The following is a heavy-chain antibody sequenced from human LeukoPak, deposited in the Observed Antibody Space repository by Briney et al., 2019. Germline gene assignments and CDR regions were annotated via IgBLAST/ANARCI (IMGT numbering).Heavy chain of an antibody. Sequence: GSSLRLPCAASGFTFSSYGMHWVRQAPGKGLEWVAVISYDGSNKYYADSVKGRFTISRDSSKNTLYLQMNSLRAEDTAVYYCAKERGDIAAAGIWEVYYYGMDVWGQGTTVTVSS. V-gene: IGHV3-30*18. D-gene: IGHD6-13*01. CDR2: ISYDGSNK. CDR3: AKERGDIAAAGIWEVYYYGMDV. J-gene: IGHJ6*02. CDR1: GFTFSSYG.